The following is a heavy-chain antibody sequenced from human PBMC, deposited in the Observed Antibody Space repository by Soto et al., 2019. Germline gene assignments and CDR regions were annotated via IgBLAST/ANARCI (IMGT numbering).Heavy chain of an antibody. CDR3: ARGIPHYDSSGYYFDY. D-gene: IGHD3-22*01. Sequence: NPSETLSLTCTVSGGSISSGGYCWSWIRQHPGKGLEWIGYIYYSGSTYYNPSLKSRVTISVDTSKNQFSLKLSSVTASDTAVYYCARGIPHYDSSGYYFDYWGQGTLVTVSS. V-gene: IGHV4-31*03. J-gene: IGHJ4*02. CDR1: GGSISSGGYC. CDR2: IYYSGST.